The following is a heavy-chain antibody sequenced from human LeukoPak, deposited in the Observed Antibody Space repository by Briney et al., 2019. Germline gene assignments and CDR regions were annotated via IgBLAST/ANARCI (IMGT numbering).Heavy chain of an antibody. CDR1: GYTFTDYY. CDR2: FNPNSGET. Sequence: ASVKVSCKTSGYTFTDYYIHWVRQAPGQGLEWMGWFNPNSGETNSAQKFQGRVTMTGDTSISTAYMELRGVTSDDTAVYYCARDRDYSNTERGFDYWGQGTLVTVSS. CDR3: ARDRDYSNTERGFDY. D-gene: IGHD4-11*01. V-gene: IGHV1-2*02. J-gene: IGHJ4*02.